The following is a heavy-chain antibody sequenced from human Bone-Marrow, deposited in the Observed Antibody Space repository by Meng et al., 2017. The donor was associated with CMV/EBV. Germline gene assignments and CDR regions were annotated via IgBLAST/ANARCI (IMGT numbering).Heavy chain of an antibody. CDR3: AREGSSAAARPLDY. V-gene: IGHV3-7*01. CDR1: GFGFGPYW. J-gene: IGHJ4*01. D-gene: IGHD6-6*01. Sequence: GECLKISCAASGFGFGPYWMTWVRQAPGKGLEWVANIKQDGSQKYYVDSVKGRFTISRDNAKNPLYLHMNSLRVEDTAVYYCAREGSSAAARPLDYWGHGTLVTVSS. CDR2: IKQDGSQK.